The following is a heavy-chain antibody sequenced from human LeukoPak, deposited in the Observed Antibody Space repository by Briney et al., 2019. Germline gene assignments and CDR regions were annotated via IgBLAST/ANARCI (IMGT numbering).Heavy chain of an antibody. J-gene: IGHJ3*01. CDR3: ARRMATVTDAFDV. Sequence: SETLSLTCTVSGGPTLNYYWSWIRQTPGKGLEWIGYVFHSGTTNYSPSLKSRVTISLDTSKKQFYLRLASVTAADTALYYCARRMATVTDAFDVWGRGTMVSVSS. V-gene: IGHV4-59*08. CDR2: VFHSGTT. D-gene: IGHD5-24*01. CDR1: GGPTLNYY.